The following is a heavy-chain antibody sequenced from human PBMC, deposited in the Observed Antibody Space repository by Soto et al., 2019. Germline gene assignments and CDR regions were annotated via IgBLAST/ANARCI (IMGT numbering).Heavy chain of an antibody. CDR2: IYYSGST. Sequence: PSETLSLTCTVSGGSISSGDYYWSWIRQPPGKGLEWIGYIYYSGSTYYNPSLKSRVTISVDTSKNQFSLKLSSVTAADTAVYYCAXGLNYYDSSGYWIYFDYWGQGTLVTVSS. D-gene: IGHD3-22*01. J-gene: IGHJ4*02. CDR1: GGSISSGDYY. CDR3: AXGLNYYDSSGYWIYFDY. V-gene: IGHV4-30-4*01.